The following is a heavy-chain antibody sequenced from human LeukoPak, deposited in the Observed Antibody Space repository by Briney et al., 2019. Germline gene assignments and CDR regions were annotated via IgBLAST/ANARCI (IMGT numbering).Heavy chain of an antibody. J-gene: IGHJ4*02. V-gene: IGHV1-2*02. CDR1: GYTFTGYY. Sequence: GASVKVSCKASGYTFTGYYMHWVRQAPGQGLEWMGWINPNSGGTNYAQKFQGRVTMTRDTSISTAYMELSRLRSDDTAVYYCARVTEMTTVTSAFDYWAREPWSPSPQ. D-gene: IGHD4-17*01. CDR2: INPNSGGT. CDR3: ARVTEMTTVTSAFDY.